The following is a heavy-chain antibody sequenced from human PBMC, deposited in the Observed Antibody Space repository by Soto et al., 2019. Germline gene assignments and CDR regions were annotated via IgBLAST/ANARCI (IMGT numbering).Heavy chain of an antibody. V-gene: IGHV4-39*01. CDR3: ARGVYIWSGYLTRNWFDP. Sequence: SETLSLTCTVSVRSISSSSYYWGWIRHPPGKGLEWIGSIYYSGSTYYNPSLKSRVTISVDTSKNQFSLKLSSVTAADTAVYYCARGVYIWSGYLTRNWFDPWGQGTLVTVSS. CDR1: VRSISSSSYY. J-gene: IGHJ5*02. CDR2: IYYSGST. D-gene: IGHD3-3*01.